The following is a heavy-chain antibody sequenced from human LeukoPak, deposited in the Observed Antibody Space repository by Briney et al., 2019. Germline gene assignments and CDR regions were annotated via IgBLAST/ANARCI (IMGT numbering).Heavy chain of an antibody. Sequence: PSETLSLTCTVSGGSISSYYWSWIRQPAGKGLEWIGRIYTSGSTNYNPSLKSRVTMSVDASKNQFSLKLSSVTAADTAVYYCAREGEEGVVVPAAIDYWGQGTLVTASS. CDR1: GGSISSYY. V-gene: IGHV4-4*07. CDR2: IYTSGST. CDR3: AREGEEGVVVPAAIDY. J-gene: IGHJ4*02. D-gene: IGHD2-2*01.